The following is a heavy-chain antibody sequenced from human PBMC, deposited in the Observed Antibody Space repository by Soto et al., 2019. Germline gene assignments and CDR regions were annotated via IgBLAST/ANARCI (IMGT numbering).Heavy chain of an antibody. D-gene: IGHD2-21*01. Sequence: QVQLQQWGAGLLKPSETLSLTCAVYGGSFSGYYWSWIRQPPGKGLEWIGEINHSGSTNDNPSLKSRVNKSVDTSKNQFSLKLSSVTAADTAVYYCARVGENYYYYKDVWGKGTTVTVSS. V-gene: IGHV4-34*01. CDR3: ARVGENYYYYKDV. J-gene: IGHJ6*03. CDR1: GGSFSGYY. CDR2: INHSGST.